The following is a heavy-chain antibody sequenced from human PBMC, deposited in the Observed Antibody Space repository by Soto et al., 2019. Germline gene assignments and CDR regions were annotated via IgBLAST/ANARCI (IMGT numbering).Heavy chain of an antibody. D-gene: IGHD6-13*01. V-gene: IGHV3-64D*06. J-gene: IGHJ3*02. Sequence: GSLRLSCSASGXTFSSYSMDWVRQAPGKGLECVSAISSNGGSTYYADSVNGIFTISIDNSKNTLYLQMSSLRAEETAVYYCVKDDSSSWYRHGAFDIWGQGTMVTVSS. CDR1: GXTFSSYS. CDR3: VKDDSSSWYRHGAFDI. CDR2: ISSNGGST.